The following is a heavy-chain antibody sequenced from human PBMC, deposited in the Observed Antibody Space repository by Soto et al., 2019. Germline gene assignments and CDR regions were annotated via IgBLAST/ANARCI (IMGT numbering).Heavy chain of an antibody. J-gene: IGHJ5*02. CDR1: GGSISSGDYY. CDR2: IYYSGST. Sequence: PSETLSLSCTVSGGSISSGDYYWSWIRQPPGKGLEWIGYIYYSGSTYYNPSLKSRVTISVDTSKNQFSLKLSSVTAADTAVYYCASEAGTGNWFDPWGQGPLVTVSS. CDR3: ASEAGTGNWFDP. V-gene: IGHV4-30-4*01. D-gene: IGHD6-19*01.